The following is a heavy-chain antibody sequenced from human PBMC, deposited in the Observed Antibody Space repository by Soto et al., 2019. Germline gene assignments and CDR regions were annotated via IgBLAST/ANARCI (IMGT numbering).Heavy chain of an antibody. CDR2: IIPILGIA. Sequence: GASVKVSCKASGGTFSSYTISWVRQAPGQGLEWMGRIIPILGIANYAQKFQGRVTITADKSTSTAYMELSSLRSEDTAVYYCARGGGHSSSWHETFANTGVRWFDPWGQGTLVTVSS. CDR3: ARGGGHSSSWHETFANTGVRWFDP. D-gene: IGHD6-13*01. J-gene: IGHJ5*02. V-gene: IGHV1-69*02. CDR1: GGTFSSYT.